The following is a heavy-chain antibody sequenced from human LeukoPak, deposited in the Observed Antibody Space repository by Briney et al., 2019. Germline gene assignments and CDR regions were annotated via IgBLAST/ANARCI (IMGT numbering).Heavy chain of an antibody. V-gene: IGHV3-11*04. CDR1: GFTFSDYY. J-gene: IGHJ4*02. Sequence: GGSLRLSCAASGFTFSDYYMSWIRQAPGKGLEWVSYISSSGSTIYYADFVKGRFTISRDNAKNSLYLQMNSLRAKDTAVYYCARSLRSSPPPYYFDYWGQGTLVTVSS. CDR2: ISSSGSTI. D-gene: IGHD1-26*01. CDR3: ARSLRSSPPPYYFDY.